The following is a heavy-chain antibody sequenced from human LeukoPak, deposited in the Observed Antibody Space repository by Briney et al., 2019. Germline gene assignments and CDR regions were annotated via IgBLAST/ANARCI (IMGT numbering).Heavy chain of an antibody. CDR2: INPNSGGT. CDR1: GYTFTGYY. J-gene: IGHJ4*02. V-gene: IGHV1-2*02. CDR3: ARVSMGFGELNKHDRFDY. D-gene: IGHD3-10*01. Sequence: GASVKVSCKASGYTFTGYYMHWVRQAPGQGLEWMGWINPNSGGTNYAQKFQGRVTMTRDTSISTAYMELSRLRSDDTAVYYCARVSMGFGELNKHDRFDYWGQGTLVTVSS.